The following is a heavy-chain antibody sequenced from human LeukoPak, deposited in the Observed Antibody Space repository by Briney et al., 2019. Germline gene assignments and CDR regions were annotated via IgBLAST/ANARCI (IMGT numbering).Heavy chain of an antibody. Sequence: PSETLSLTCSVSGALISANYWFWIRQSAGKGLECIGRFHISGHIDYNPSLKSRVTMSVDTSKNQFSLKLSSVTAADTAVYYCARGDRLTFGGVIVPNWFDPWGQGTLVTVSS. D-gene: IGHD3-16*02. CDR3: ARGDRLTFGGVIVPNWFDP. CDR1: GALISANY. J-gene: IGHJ5*02. V-gene: IGHV4-4*07. CDR2: FHISGHI.